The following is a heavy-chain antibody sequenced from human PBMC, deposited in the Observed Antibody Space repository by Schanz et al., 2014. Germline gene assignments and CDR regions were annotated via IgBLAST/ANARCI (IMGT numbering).Heavy chain of an antibody. CDR3: ARARYGLDV. CDR2: IRYDGSSK. CDR1: GFTFSSYS. Sequence: QVQLVESGGGVVQPGGSLRLSCAASGFTFSSYSMHWVRQAPGKGLEWVAFIRYDGSSKYYADSVRGRFTISRDNAKSSVYLQMNSLRAEDTAVYYCARARYGLDVWGQGTTVTVSS. V-gene: IGHV3-30*02. J-gene: IGHJ6*02.